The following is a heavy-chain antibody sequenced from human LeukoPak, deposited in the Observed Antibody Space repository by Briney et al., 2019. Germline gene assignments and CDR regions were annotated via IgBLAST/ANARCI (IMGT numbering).Heavy chain of an antibody. CDR1: GFTFSSYG. Sequence: PGGSLRLSCAASGFTFSSYGMHWVRQAPGKGLEWVAFIRYDGSNKYYADSVKGRFTISRDNSKHTLYLQMNSLRAEDTAVYYCAKDPQKWESYFDYWGQGTLVTVSP. D-gene: IGHD1-26*01. CDR2: IRYDGSNK. V-gene: IGHV3-30*02. J-gene: IGHJ4*02. CDR3: AKDPQKWESYFDY.